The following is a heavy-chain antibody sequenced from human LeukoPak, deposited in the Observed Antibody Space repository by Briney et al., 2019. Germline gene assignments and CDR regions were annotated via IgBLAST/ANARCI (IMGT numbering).Heavy chain of an antibody. CDR1: GGSISYYY. D-gene: IGHD2-15*01. V-gene: IGHV4-59*08. J-gene: IGHJ3*02. CDR2: IYYSGST. Sequence: PSETLSLTCSVSGGSISYYYWSWIRQPPGKGLESIGHIYYSGSTNYNPSPKSRVTISVDTSKNQFSLRLSSVTAADTAVYYCARHSGAYGGAIDIWGQGTMVTVSS. CDR3: ARHSGAYGGAIDI.